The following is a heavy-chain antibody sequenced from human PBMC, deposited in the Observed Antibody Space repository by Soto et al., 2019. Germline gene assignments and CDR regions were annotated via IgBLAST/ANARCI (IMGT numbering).Heavy chain of an antibody. Sequence: QVPLVQSGAEVKKPGSSVKVSCKASGGTFSSYGISWVRQAPGQGLEWMGGIIPISGTPNYAQKFQGRVTITADKFTRTAYMELSSLRSEDTAVYYCARDPPYSSSWYGGWFDPWGQGTLVTVSS. CDR1: GGTFSSYG. V-gene: IGHV1-69*06. D-gene: IGHD6-13*01. CDR2: IIPISGTP. J-gene: IGHJ5*02. CDR3: ARDPPYSSSWYGGWFDP.